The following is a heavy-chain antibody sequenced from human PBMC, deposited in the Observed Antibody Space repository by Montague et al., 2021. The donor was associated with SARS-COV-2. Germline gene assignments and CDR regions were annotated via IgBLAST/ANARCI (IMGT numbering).Heavy chain of an antibody. V-gene: IGHV2-70*11. CDR1: GFSLSTSGVG. CDR2: IDWDDDK. Sequence: PALAKPTQTLTLTCTFSGFSLSTSGVGVGWIRQPPGKVLEWLARIDWDDDKYYSTSLKTRLTISKDTSKNQVVLTMTNMDPVDTATYYCARILVAAAGSPFDPWGQGTLVTVSS. CDR3: ARILVAAAGSPFDP. J-gene: IGHJ5*02. D-gene: IGHD6-13*01.